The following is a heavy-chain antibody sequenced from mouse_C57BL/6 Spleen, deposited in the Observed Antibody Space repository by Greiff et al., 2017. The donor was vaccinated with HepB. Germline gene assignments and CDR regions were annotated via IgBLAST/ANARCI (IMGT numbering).Heavy chain of an antibody. CDR1: GFTFSSYA. J-gene: IGHJ3*01. CDR2: ISDGGSYT. CDR3: AREGGYSDYDGLFAY. Sequence: DVKLVESGGGLVKPGGSLKLSCAASGFTFSSYAMSWVRQTPEKRLEWVATISDGGSYTYYPDNVKGRFTISRDNAKNNLYLQMSHLKSEDTAMYYCAREGGYSDYDGLFAYWGQGTLVTVSA. D-gene: IGHD2-4*01. V-gene: IGHV5-4*01.